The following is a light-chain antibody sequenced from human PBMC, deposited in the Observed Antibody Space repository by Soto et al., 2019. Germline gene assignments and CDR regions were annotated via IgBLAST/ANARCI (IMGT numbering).Light chain of an antibody. V-gene: IGKV2-28*01. J-gene: IGKJ3*01. CDR1: QSLLHSNGYNY. CDR2: VGS. Sequence: IVMTQFPLSLPVIPGEPASISCRSSQSLLHSNGYNYLDWYLQKPGQPPQVLIYVGSNRASGVPDRFSGSGSGTNFTLKISRVEAEDVGVYYCMQALQTPRTFGPGTKVDI. CDR3: MQALQTPRT.